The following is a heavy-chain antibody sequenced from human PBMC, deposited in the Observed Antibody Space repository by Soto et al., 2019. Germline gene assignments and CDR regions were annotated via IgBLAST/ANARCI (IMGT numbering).Heavy chain of an antibody. Sequence: GESMKISCKGSGYSFTSYWIGWVRQMPGKGLEWMGIIYPCDSDTRYSPSFQGQVTISADKSISTAYLQWSSLKASDTAMYYCASNWIHFGVFADYCSMVFWCQGTTVTGSS. V-gene: IGHV5-51*01. CDR3: ASNWIHFGVFADYCSMVF. J-gene: IGHJ6*02. CDR2: IYPCDSDT. CDR1: GYSFTSYW. D-gene: IGHD3-3*01.